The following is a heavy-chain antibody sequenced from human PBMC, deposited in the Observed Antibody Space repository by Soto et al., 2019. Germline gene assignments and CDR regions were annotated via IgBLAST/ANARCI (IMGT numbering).Heavy chain of an antibody. D-gene: IGHD2-15*01. V-gene: IGHV3-30*04. CDR3: ARVPSSSGRAHFDY. Sequence: GGSLRLSCAASGFTFSSYAMSWVRQAPGKGLEWVAVISYNGSNKYYADSVKGRFTISRDNSKNTLYLQMNSLRAEDTAVYYCARVPSSSGRAHFDYWGQGTLVTVSS. CDR2: ISYNGSNK. J-gene: IGHJ4*02. CDR1: GFTFSSYA.